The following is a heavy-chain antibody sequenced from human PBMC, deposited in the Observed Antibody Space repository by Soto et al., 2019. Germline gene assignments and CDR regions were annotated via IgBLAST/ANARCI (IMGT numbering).Heavy chain of an antibody. CDR2: ISGSGGVT. CDR3: AKGYSGSSTRRFDP. CDR1: GFTFSSYT. V-gene: IGHV3-23*01. J-gene: IGHJ5*02. D-gene: IGHD3-22*01. Sequence: PGGSLRLSCAASGFTFSSYTMTWVRQAPGKGLEWVSTISGSGGVTSYADSVKGRFTISRDNSKNTLFLQLNSLTAEDTAIFYCAKGYSGSSTRRFDPWGRGTLVTVSS.